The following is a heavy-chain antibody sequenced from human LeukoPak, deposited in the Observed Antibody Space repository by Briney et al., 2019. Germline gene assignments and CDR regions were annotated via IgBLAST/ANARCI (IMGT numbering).Heavy chain of an antibody. J-gene: IGHJ5*02. CDR1: GASFSNDY. V-gene: IGHV4-59*01. CDR3: ARHMGIAAAGTNWFDP. CDR2: IYHNGRT. Sequence: SETLSLTCTVSGASFSNDYWSWVRQAPGKRLEWIGYIYHNGRTNYSPSLKSRITMSIDTSQNQFSLRLTSVTAADTAVYYCARHMGIAAAGTNWFDPWGQGTLVTVSS. D-gene: IGHD6-13*01.